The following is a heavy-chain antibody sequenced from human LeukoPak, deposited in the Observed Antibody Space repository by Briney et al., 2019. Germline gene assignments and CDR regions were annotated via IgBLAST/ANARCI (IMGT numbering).Heavy chain of an antibody. D-gene: IGHD2-21*02. CDR1: GGSISSYY. CDR3: ARGGTRDGGHYSDY. Sequence: SETLSLTCTVSGGSISSYYWSWIRQPPGKGLEWIGDICYSGTTNYNPLLKSPVTISIDTSKNQFSLKLSSVTAADTAVYYCARGGTRDGGHYSDYWGQGTLVTVSS. J-gene: IGHJ4*02. CDR2: ICYSGTT. V-gene: IGHV4-59*01.